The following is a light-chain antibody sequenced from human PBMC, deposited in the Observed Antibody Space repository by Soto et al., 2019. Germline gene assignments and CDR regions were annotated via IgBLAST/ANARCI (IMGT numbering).Light chain of an antibody. CDR2: DVS. CDR3: SSYTSSSTPLCV. V-gene: IGLV2-14*01. J-gene: IGLJ1*01. Sequence: SALNQPASGSGAPGESITISCTETSSDVGGYNYVSWYQQHPGKAPKLMIYDVSNRPSGVSNRFSGSKSGNTASLTISGLQAEDEADYYCSSYTSSSTPLCVFGTGTKVTVL. CDR1: SSDVGGYNY.